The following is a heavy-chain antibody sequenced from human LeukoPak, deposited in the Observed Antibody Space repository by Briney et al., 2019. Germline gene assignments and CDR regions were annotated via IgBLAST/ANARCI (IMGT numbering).Heavy chain of an antibody. CDR2: ISASGGST. J-gene: IGHJ6*02. CDR3: AKGRNVLRYPYGMDV. V-gene: IGHV3-23*01. Sequence: GGSLRLSCAASGFTFSSYAMSWVRQAPGKGLEWVSAISASGGSTYYADSVKGRFTISRDNSKNTLYLQMNSLRAEDTAVYYCAKGRNVLRYPYGMDVWGQGTTVTV. CDR1: GFTFSSYA. D-gene: IGHD3-9*01.